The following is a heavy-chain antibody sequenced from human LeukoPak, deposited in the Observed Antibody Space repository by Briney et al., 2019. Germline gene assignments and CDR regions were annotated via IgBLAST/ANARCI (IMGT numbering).Heavy chain of an antibody. CDR2: MNPNSGNT. V-gene: IGHV1-8*01. Sequence: ASVKVSCKASGYTFTSYDINWVRQATGQGLEWMGWMNPNSGNTGCAQKFQGRVTMTRNTSISTAYMELSSLRSEDTAVYYCARGERYSSGGAFDIWGQGTMVTVSS. D-gene: IGHD5-18*01. CDR1: GYTFTSYD. CDR3: ARGERYSSGGAFDI. J-gene: IGHJ3*02.